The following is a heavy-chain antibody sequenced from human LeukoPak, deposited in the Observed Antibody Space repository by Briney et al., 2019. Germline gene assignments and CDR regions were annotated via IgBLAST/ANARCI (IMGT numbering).Heavy chain of an antibody. V-gene: IGHV3-21*01. CDR3: ARAGGYGGFSKKYYFDY. J-gene: IGHJ4*02. CDR1: GFTFSSYS. CDR2: ISSSSSYI. D-gene: IGHD4-23*01. Sequence: GGSLRLSCAASGFTFSSYSMNWVRQAPGKGLEWVSSISSSSSYIYYADSAKGRFTISRDNAKNSLYLQMNSLRAEDTAVYYCARAGGYGGFSKKYYFDYWGQGTLVTVSS.